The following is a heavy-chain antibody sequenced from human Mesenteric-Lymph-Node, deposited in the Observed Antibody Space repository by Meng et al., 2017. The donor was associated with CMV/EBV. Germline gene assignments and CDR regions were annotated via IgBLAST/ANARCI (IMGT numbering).Heavy chain of an antibody. CDR1: GGSFSGYD. V-gene: IGHV4-34*01. CDR2: INHSGST. J-gene: IGHJ4*02. CDR3: ARHQRWLKSEGGFNY. D-gene: IGHD4-23*01. Sequence: QVHLTQWGAGLLKPAETLALTRAVYGGSFSGYDWSWIRQPPGKGLEWIGEINHSGSTNYNPSLKSRVTISVDTSKNQFSLKLSSVTAADTAVYYCARHQRWLKSEGGFNYWGQGTLVTVSS.